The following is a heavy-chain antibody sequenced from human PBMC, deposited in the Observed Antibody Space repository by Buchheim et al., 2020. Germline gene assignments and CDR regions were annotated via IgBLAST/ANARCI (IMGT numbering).Heavy chain of an antibody. Sequence: QVQLQESGPGLVKPAGTLSLTCGVSGDSISSTDWWNWVRQPPGKGLEWSGEINHSGTTNYSPSLKSRVTMSVDKSTKQFSLTVGAVTAADTAVYYCARNFGLGGMDVWGQGT. D-gene: IGHD3-16*01. V-gene: IGHV4-4*02. CDR2: INHSGTT. J-gene: IGHJ6*02. CDR1: GDSISSTDW. CDR3: ARNFGLGGMDV.